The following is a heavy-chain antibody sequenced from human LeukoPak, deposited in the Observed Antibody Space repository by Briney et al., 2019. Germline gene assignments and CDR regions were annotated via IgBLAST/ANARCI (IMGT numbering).Heavy chain of an antibody. CDR2: ISSSSSYI. D-gene: IGHD5-12*01. V-gene: IGHV3-21*01. J-gene: IGHJ4*02. CDR1: GFTFSSYS. Sequence: GGSLRLSCAAYGFTFSSYSMNWDRQAPGKGLEWVSSISSSSSYIYYADSVKGRFTISRDNAKNSLYLQMNSLRAEDTAVYYCARAYSGYDYQGRPTNFDYWGQGTLVTVSS. CDR3: ARAYSGYDYQGRPTNFDY.